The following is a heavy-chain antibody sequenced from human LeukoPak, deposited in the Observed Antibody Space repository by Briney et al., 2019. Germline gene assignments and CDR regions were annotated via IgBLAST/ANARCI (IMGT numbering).Heavy chain of an antibody. CDR1: GFTFSTYA. J-gene: IGHJ4*02. Sequence: GGSLRLSCAASGFTFSTYAMNWVRQAPGRGLEWLSGILGNGRTTYYADSVRGRFTISRDNSKNTLYLQMNSLRAEDTAVYYCARDTDTVTTILDYWGQGTLVTVSS. V-gene: IGHV3-23*01. CDR3: ARDTDTVTTILDY. CDR2: ILGNGRTT. D-gene: IGHD4-17*01.